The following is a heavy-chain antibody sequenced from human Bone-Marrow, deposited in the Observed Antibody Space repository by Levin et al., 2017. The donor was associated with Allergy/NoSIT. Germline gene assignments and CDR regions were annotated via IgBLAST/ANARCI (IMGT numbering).Heavy chain of an antibody. J-gene: IGHJ4*02. D-gene: IGHD3-16*02. Sequence: LSLTCATSGFPLSDHYMDWVRPAPGKGLEWVGRSRNKDHSYSTEYAASVKGRFTISRDDSKKSMYLQMNSLKTEDTAVYFCVRGYNSFDRWGQGTLVTVSS. CDR1: GFPLSDHY. V-gene: IGHV3-72*01. CDR2: SRNKDHSYST. CDR3: VRGYNSFDR.